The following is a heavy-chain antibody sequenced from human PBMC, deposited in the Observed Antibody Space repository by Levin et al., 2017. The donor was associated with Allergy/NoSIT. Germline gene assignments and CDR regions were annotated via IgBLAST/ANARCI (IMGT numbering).Heavy chain of an antibody. Sequence: SQTLSLTCAVSGGSISSGGYSWSWIRQPPGKGLEWIGYIYHSGSTYYNPSLKSRVTISVDRSKNQFSLKLSSVTAADTAVYYCARGDDYGDYRGSFDYWGQGTLVTVSS. V-gene: IGHV4-30-2*01. D-gene: IGHD4-17*01. CDR1: GGSISSGGYS. J-gene: IGHJ4*02. CDR3: ARGDDYGDYRGSFDY. CDR2: IYHSGST.